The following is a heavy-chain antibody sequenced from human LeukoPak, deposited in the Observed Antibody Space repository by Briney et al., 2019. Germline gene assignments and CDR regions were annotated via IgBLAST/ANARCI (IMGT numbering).Heavy chain of an antibody. CDR1: GYTFTGYY. D-gene: IGHD6-19*01. Sequence: ASVKVSCKASGYTFTGYYMHWVRQAPGQGLEWMGIINPSGGSTSYAQKFQGRVTMTRDTSTSTVYMELSSLRSEDTAVYYCARALAVAGTTFDAFDIWGQGTMVTVSS. J-gene: IGHJ3*02. V-gene: IGHV1-46*01. CDR3: ARALAVAGTTFDAFDI. CDR2: INPSGGST.